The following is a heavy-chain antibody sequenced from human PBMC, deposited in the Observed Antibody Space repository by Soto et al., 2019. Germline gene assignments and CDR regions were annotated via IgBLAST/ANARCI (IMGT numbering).Heavy chain of an antibody. CDR3: AKDPTVTTPFDY. Sequence: GGSLRLSCAASGFTFSSYAMSWVRQAPGKGLEWVSGISGSGGSTYYADSVKGRFTISRDNSKNTLYLQMNSLRAEDTAVYYYAKDPTVTTPFDYWGQGTLVTVSS. J-gene: IGHJ4*02. V-gene: IGHV3-23*01. CDR1: GFTFSSYA. D-gene: IGHD4-17*01. CDR2: ISGSGGST.